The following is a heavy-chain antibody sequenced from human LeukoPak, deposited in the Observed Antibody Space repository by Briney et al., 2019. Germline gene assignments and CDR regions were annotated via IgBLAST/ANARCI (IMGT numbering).Heavy chain of an antibody. J-gene: IGHJ4*02. Sequence: SETLSLTCTVSGGSISSSSYYWGWIRQPPGKGLEWIGSIYYSGSTYYNPSLKSRVTTSADTSKDQFSLKLNAVTAADTAVYYCARHNDSSGYYPSYFDYWGQGTLVTVSS. D-gene: IGHD3-22*01. V-gene: IGHV4-39*01. CDR1: GGSISSSSYY. CDR2: IYYSGST. CDR3: ARHNDSSGYYPSYFDY.